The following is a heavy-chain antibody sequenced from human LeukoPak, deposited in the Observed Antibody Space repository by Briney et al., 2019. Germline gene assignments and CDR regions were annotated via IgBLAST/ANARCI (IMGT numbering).Heavy chain of an antibody. CDR2: INPNSGGT. CDR1: GYTFTGYY. J-gene: IGHJ4*02. CDR3: ASGPNMYYYDSSGYYHDH. V-gene: IGHV1-2*02. Sequence: ASVKVSCKASGYTFTGYYMHWVRQAPGQGLEWMGWINPNSGGTNYAQKFQGRVTMTRDTSISTAYMELSRLRSDDTAVYYCASGPNMYYYDSSGYYHDHWGQGARVTVSS. D-gene: IGHD3-22*01.